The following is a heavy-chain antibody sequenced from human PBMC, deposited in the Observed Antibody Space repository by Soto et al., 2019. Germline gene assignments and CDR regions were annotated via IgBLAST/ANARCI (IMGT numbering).Heavy chain of an antibody. J-gene: IGHJ6*01. D-gene: IGHD3-10*01. Sequence: EASVKVSCKASGYTFTSYGISWVRQAPGQGLEWMGWISAYNGNTNYAQKLQGRVTMTTDTSTSTAYMELRSLRSDDTAVHYCGRDTILFGEFYPYSGMDVWGQGTAVTVSS. CDR1: GYTFTSYG. CDR2: ISAYNGNT. CDR3: GRDTILFGEFYPYSGMDV. V-gene: IGHV1-18*01.